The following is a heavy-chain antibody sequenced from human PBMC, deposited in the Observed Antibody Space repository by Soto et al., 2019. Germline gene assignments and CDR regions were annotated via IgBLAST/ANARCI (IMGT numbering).Heavy chain of an antibody. D-gene: IGHD4-17*01. CDR3: EALLPTVVTPLKH. CDR1: GFTVSSNY. V-gene: IGHV3-66*01. J-gene: IGHJ1*01. CDR2: IYSGGST. Sequence: EVQLVESGGGLVQPGGSLRLSCAASGFTVSSNYMSWVRQSPGKGLEWVSLIYSGGSTKYADSVKGRFTISRDNSKNTLYLQMNSLSAEDTAVYYCEALLPTVVTPLKHWGQGTLVTVSS.